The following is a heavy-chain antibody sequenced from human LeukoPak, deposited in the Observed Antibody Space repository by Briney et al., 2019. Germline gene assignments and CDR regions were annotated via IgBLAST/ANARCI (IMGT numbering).Heavy chain of an antibody. CDR2: ISSSGKA. J-gene: IGHJ4*02. Sequence: SETLSLTCAVSGVSITTTDFDWAWIRQPPGQGFEWIATISSSGKAYYYPSLMSRVTISVDTSKNQFSLDVTSVTAADTGLFYCARFKGGTGFDYWGRGILVIVS. CDR3: ARFKGGTGFDY. D-gene: IGHD1-26*01. V-gene: IGHV4-39*01. CDR1: GVSITTTDFD.